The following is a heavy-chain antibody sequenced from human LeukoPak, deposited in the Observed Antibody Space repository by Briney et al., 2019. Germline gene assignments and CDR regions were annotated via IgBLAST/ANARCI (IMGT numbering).Heavy chain of an antibody. Sequence: PGGSLRLSCAASGFTFSSYAMSWVRQAPGKGLQWVSSISGSGRSTYYADSVKGRFTISRDNSKNTLYLQMNSLRAEDTAVYYCARRGWELGLDYWGQGTLVTVSS. D-gene: IGHD1-26*01. CDR1: GFTFSSYA. CDR3: ARRGWELGLDY. V-gene: IGHV3-23*01. J-gene: IGHJ4*02. CDR2: ISGSGRST.